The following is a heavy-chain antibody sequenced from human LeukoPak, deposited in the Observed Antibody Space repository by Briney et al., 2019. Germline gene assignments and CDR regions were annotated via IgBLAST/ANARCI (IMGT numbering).Heavy chain of an antibody. J-gene: IGHJ5*02. CDR3: ARTNGQSPSDPLRGWFDP. Sequence: GASVKVSCKASGYTFTSYGISWVRQAPGQGLEWMGWISAYNGNTNYAQKLQGRVTMTTDTSTSTAYMELRSLRSDDTAVYYCARTNGQSPSDPLRGWFDPWGQGTLVTVSS. CDR2: ISAYNGNT. CDR1: GYTFTSYG. V-gene: IGHV1-18*01. D-gene: IGHD1-1*01.